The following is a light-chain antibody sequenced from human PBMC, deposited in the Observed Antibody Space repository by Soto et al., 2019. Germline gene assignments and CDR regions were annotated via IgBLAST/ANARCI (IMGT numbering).Light chain of an antibody. Sequence: QSALTQPASVSGSPGQSITISCTGTSIDVGSYNLVSWYQQHPGKAPKLMIYEGSKRPSGVSNRFSGSKSDNTASLTISGLQAEDEADYYCCSYAGSSTYVFGIGTKVTVL. CDR3: CSYAGSSTYV. CDR2: EGS. J-gene: IGLJ1*01. V-gene: IGLV2-23*01. CDR1: SIDVGSYNL.